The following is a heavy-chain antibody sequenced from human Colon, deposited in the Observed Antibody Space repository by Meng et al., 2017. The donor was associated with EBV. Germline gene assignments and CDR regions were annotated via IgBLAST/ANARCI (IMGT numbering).Heavy chain of an antibody. CDR1: GHHIRNNW. J-gene: IGHJ4*02. Sequence: QVKLKESGSGLVKASGTLTLTWSVSGHHIRNNWWSWVRQPPGKGLEWIGEIYHSGTTNYNPSLRSRVTISVDKSKNQFSLQLTSVAAADTAVYYCARNGDYNPGLYWGQGTLVTVSS. CDR3: ARNGDYNPGLY. V-gene: IGHV4-4*02. D-gene: IGHD4-17*01. CDR2: IYHSGTT.